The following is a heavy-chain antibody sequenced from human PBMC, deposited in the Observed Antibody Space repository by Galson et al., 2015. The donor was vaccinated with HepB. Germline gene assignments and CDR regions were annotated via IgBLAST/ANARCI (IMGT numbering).Heavy chain of an antibody. J-gene: IGHJ4*02. Sequence: SLRLSCAASGFTFSSYAMHWVRQAPGKGLEWVAVISYDGSNKYYADSVKGRFTISRDNSKNTLYLQMNSLRAEDTAVYYCARGGRLWVVVVPAARGYFDYWGQGTLVTVSS. CDR2: ISYDGSNK. D-gene: IGHD2-2*01. CDR1: GFTFSSYA. V-gene: IGHV3-30-3*01. CDR3: ARGGRLWVVVVPAARGYFDY.